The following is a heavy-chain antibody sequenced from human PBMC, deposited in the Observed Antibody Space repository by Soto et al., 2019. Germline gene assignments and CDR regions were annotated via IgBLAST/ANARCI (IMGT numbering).Heavy chain of an antibody. V-gene: IGHV4-34*01. D-gene: IGHD6-19*01. J-gene: IGHJ4*02. CDR1: GGSFSGYY. CDR2: INHSGST. CDR3: ASLPSSGWTFPTIYY. Sequence: QVQLQQWGAGLLKPSETLSLTCAVYGGSFSGYYWSWIRQPPGKGREGIGEINHSGSTNYNPSLMSRVTISVDTYKHQFSLKRGAVTAAYRAVYYCASLPSSGWTFPTIYYWGQGTMVTVSS.